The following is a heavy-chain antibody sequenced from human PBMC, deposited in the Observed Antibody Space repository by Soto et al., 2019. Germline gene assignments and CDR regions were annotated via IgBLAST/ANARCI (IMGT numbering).Heavy chain of an antibody. Sequence: QVQLQESGPGLVKPSQTLSLTCTVSGGSISSGGYYWSWIRQHPGKGLEWIGYIYYSGSTYYNPSLKSRVTISVDTSKNQFSLKLSSVTAADTAVYYCARDQHDYGDYVGDQYYYYGMDVWGQGTTVTVSS. CDR2: IYYSGST. J-gene: IGHJ6*02. CDR1: GGSISSGGYY. CDR3: ARDQHDYGDYVGDQYYYYGMDV. V-gene: IGHV4-31*03. D-gene: IGHD4-17*01.